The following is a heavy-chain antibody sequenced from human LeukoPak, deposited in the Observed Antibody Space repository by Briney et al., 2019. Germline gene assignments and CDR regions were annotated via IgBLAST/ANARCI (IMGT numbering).Heavy chain of an antibody. CDR1: GFTVSSNY. CDR2: IYSGGST. D-gene: IGHD3-22*01. CDR3: ARVAYYYDSSGYYDAFDI. Sequence: GGSLRLSCAASGFTVSSNYMSWVRQAPGKGLEWVSVIYSGGSTYYADSVKGRFTISRDNSKNTLYPQMNSLRAEDTAVYYCARVAYYYDSSGYYDAFDIWGQGTMVTVSS. V-gene: IGHV3-66*02. J-gene: IGHJ3*02.